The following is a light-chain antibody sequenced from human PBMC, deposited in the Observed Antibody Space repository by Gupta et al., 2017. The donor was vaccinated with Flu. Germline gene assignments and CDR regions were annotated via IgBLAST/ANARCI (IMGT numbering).Light chain of an antibody. Sequence: GQTVRIACQGDSVRSYFTNWYQQKPGQAPKLVIYANNNRPSGIPDRCSGSSSGDTASLTITGAQAEDEADYYCNSRESSIRHYVFGTGTKVSVL. V-gene: IGLV3-19*01. CDR1: SVRSYF. J-gene: IGLJ1*01. CDR2: ANN. CDR3: NSRESSIRHYV.